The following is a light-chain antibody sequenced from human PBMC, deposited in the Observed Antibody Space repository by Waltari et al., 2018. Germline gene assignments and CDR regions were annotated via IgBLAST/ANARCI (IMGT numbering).Light chain of an antibody. Sequence: DIVMTQSPATLSVSPGERPTLSCRASQSVSSNLAWYQQKPGQAPRLLIYGTSTRATGIPARFSGSGSGTEFTLTISSMQSEDFAVYYCQQYNNWPLTFGQGTRLEIK. J-gene: IGKJ5*01. CDR2: GTS. CDR1: QSVSSN. V-gene: IGKV3-15*01. CDR3: QQYNNWPLT.